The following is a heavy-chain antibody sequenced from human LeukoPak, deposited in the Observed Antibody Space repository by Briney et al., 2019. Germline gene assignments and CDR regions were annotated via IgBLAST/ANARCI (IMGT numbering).Heavy chain of an antibody. V-gene: IGHV4-39*01. Sequence: PSETLSLTCIVSSGSISRSPYYWGWVRQPPRKGLEWIGSIHHSGRTYYSPSLKSRVAISVDTAKNQFSLRVPSVTAADTAVYYCARVSMITLDYWGQGTLVTVSS. CDR3: ARVSMITLDY. CDR2: IHHSGRT. J-gene: IGHJ4*02. CDR1: SGSISRSPYY. D-gene: IGHD3-16*01.